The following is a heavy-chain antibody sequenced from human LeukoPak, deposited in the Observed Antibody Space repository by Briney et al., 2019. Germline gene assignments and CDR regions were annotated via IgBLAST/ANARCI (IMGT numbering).Heavy chain of an antibody. J-gene: IGHJ3*02. CDR3: AKNVDTAMAPGFDI. Sequence: GESLKISCKGSGYSFSSYWIGWVRQMPGKGLEWMGIIHPGDSDTRYSPSFQGQVTISADKSITTAYLQWSSLKASDTAMYYCAKNVDTAMAPGFDIWGQGTMVTVSS. D-gene: IGHD5-18*01. V-gene: IGHV5-51*01. CDR1: GYSFSSYW. CDR2: IHPGDSDT.